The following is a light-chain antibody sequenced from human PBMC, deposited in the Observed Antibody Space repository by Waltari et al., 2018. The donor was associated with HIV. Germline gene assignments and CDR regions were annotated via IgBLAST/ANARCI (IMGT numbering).Light chain of an antibody. CDR3: SSFAGTHKL. CDR2: EVT. CDR1: NGDISYYNY. Sequence: LTQSPSASGSPGQSVNISCTGANGDISYYNYVSWYQQHSDRPPKLIIFEVTKRPSGVPDRFSGSKSGNTASLFVSGLQPEDEATYFCSSFAGTHKLFGGGTKLTVL. J-gene: IGLJ2*01. V-gene: IGLV2-8*01.